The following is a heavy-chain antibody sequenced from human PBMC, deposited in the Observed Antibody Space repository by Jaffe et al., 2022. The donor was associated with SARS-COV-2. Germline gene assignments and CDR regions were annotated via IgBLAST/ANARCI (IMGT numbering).Heavy chain of an antibody. Sequence: EVQLVESGGGLVQPGGSLRLSCGGSGFTFNTHWMHWVRQAPGKGLVWVSRIKGDGTSTTYADAVKGRFTISRDNAKNTMYLQMNSLRAEDTAVYYCAKELWYDIWLSRGQGTLVTVSS. V-gene: IGHV3-74*01. CDR2: IKGDGTST. CDR3: AKELWYDIWLS. D-gene: IGHD3-9*01. J-gene: IGHJ4*02. CDR1: GFTFNTHW.